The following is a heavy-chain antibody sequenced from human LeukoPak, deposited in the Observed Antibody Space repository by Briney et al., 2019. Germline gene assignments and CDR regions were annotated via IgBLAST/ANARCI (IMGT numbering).Heavy chain of an antibody. CDR3: ARRVGGTTSRAFDI. J-gene: IGHJ3*02. D-gene: IGHD1-26*01. CDR1: GYSFPYYW. V-gene: IGHV5-51*01. CDR2: IYPGDSDT. Sequence: GESLKISCKGSGYSFPYYWIAWVRQMPGKGLEWMGVIYPGDSDTRYSPSFQGQITISADKSISTAYLQWSSLKASDTAMYYCARRVGGTTSRAFDIWGQGTMVSVSS.